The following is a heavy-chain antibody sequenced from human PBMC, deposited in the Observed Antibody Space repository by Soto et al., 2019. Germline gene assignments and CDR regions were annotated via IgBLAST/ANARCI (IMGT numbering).Heavy chain of an antibody. Sequence: ASVKVSCKASGYTFTSYAMHWVRQAPGQRLEWVGWINAGNGNTKYSQKFQGRVTITRDTSASTAYMELSSLRSEDTAVYYCAVGYYDILTGYSSNWFDPWGQGTLVTVSS. CDR2: INAGNGNT. CDR3: AVGYYDILTGYSSNWFDP. J-gene: IGHJ5*02. CDR1: GYTFTSYA. D-gene: IGHD3-9*01. V-gene: IGHV1-3*01.